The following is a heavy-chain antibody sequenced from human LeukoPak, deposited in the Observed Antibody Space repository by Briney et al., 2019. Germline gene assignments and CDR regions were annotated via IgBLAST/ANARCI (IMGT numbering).Heavy chain of an antibody. CDR3: ARGSMVWGVIIFGPYYVDY. Sequence: GGSLRLSCAASGFTFSTYSMNWVRQAPGKGLEWVSYITSSSSTIYYADSLKGRFTISRDNAKNSLYLQMNSLRAEDTAVYYCARGSMVWGVIIFGPYYVDYWGQGTLVTVSS. D-gene: IGHD3-10*01. CDR1: GFTFSTYS. J-gene: IGHJ4*02. V-gene: IGHV3-48*04. CDR2: ITSSSSTI.